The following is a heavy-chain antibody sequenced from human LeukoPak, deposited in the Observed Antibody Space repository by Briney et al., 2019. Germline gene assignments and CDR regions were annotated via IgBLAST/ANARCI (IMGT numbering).Heavy chain of an antibody. D-gene: IGHD4-17*01. J-gene: IGHJ6*03. CDR1: GFTFSSYS. CDR2: ISSSSSYI. Sequence: GGSLRLSCAASGFTFSSYSMNWVRQAPGKGLEWVSSISSSSSYIYYADSVKGRFTISRDNAKNSLYLQMNSLRAEDTAVYYCAISPGGTTVPYVDVWGKGTTVTVSS. CDR3: AISPGGTTVPYVDV. V-gene: IGHV3-21*01.